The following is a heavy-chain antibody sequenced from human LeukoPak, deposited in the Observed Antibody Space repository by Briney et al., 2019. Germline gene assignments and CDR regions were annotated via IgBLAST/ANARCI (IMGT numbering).Heavy chain of an antibody. CDR3: ARADYYGSGRSTNAFDI. Sequence: SETLSLTCTVSGGSISSYYWSWIRQPPGKGLEWIGYIYHSGSTYYNPSLKSRVTISVDRSKNQFSLKLSSVTAADTAVYYCARADYYGSGRSTNAFDIWGQGTMVTVSS. V-gene: IGHV4-59*12. CDR2: IYHSGST. J-gene: IGHJ3*02. D-gene: IGHD3-10*01. CDR1: GGSISSYY.